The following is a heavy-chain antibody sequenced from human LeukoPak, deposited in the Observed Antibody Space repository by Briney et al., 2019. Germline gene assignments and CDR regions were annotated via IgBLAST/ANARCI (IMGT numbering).Heavy chain of an antibody. CDR1: GYTFTGYY. CDR2: INPNSGGT. CDR3: ARDKISTSSGWYEVLGGDY. J-gene: IGHJ4*02. Sequence: ASVKVSCKASGYTFTGYYMHWVRQAPGQGLEWMGWINPNSGGTNYAQKFQGRVTMTRDTSISTAYMEPSRLRSDDTAVYYCARDKISTSSGWYEVLGGDYWGQGTLVTVSS. D-gene: IGHD6-19*01. V-gene: IGHV1-2*02.